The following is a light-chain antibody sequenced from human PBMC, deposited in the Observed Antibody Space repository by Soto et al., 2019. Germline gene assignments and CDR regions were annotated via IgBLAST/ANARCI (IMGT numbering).Light chain of an antibody. CDR1: SSNIGAGFD. V-gene: IGLV1-40*01. Sequence: VLTQPPSVSGAPGQRVTISCTGSSSNIGAGFDVHWYHQIAGTAPKLLIYGNSNRPSGVPDRFSGSKSGTSASLAINGLQAEDEADYYCCSYAGSYTYVFGTGTKLTVL. J-gene: IGLJ1*01. CDR3: CSYAGSYTYV. CDR2: GNS.